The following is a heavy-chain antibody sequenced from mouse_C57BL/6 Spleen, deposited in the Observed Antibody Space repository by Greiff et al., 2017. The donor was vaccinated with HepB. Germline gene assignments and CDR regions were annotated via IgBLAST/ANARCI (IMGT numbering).Heavy chain of an antibody. Sequence: QVQLKESGAELVKPGASVKISCKASGYAFSSYWMNWVKQRPGKGLEWIGQIYPGDGDTNYNGKFKGKATLTADKSSSTAYMHLSSLTSEDSAVYICARYYGSSYDAMDYWGQGTSVTVSS. J-gene: IGHJ4*01. D-gene: IGHD1-1*01. CDR2: IYPGDGDT. V-gene: IGHV1-80*01. CDR3: ARYYGSSYDAMDY. CDR1: GYAFSSYW.